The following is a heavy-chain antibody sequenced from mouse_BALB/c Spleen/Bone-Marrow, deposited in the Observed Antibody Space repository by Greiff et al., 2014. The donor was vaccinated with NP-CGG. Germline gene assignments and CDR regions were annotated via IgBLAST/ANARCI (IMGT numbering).Heavy chain of an antibody. D-gene: IGHD2-3*01. CDR1: GYTFTSYY. CDR3: TRSDGYYVPHWYFDV. Sequence: VQLQQSGAELVKPGASVKLSCKASGYTFTSYYMYWVKQRPGQGLEWIGEINPSNGGTSFNEKFKSKATLTVDKSSSTAYMQLGSLTSEDSAVYYCTRSDGYYVPHWYFDVWGAGTTVTVSS. J-gene: IGHJ1*01. V-gene: IGHV1S81*02. CDR2: INPSNGGT.